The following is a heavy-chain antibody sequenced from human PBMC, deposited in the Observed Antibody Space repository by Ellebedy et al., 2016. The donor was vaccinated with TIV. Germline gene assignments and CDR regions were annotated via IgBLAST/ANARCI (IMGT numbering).Heavy chain of an antibody. J-gene: IGHJ4*02. CDR2: INPSDGDT. Sequence: ASVKVSCXASGYTFTSYYLHWVRQAPGQRLEWMGIINPSDGDTRYAQKFQGRVTMTRDTPTSRVYMELSSLRSDDAAVYYCARTPRIAARYPYEYWGRGTLVTVSS. V-gene: IGHV1-46*01. CDR1: GYTFTSYY. D-gene: IGHD6-6*01. CDR3: ARTPRIAARYPYEY.